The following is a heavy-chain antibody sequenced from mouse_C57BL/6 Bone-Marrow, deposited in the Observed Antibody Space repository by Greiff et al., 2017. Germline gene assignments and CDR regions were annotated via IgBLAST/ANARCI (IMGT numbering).Heavy chain of an antibody. V-gene: IGHV2-6*01. CDR2: IWGVGST. CDR3: ARLLLPDYAMDY. CDR1: GFSLTSYG. J-gene: IGHJ4*01. Sequence: VMLVESGPGLVAPSQSLSITCTVSGFSLTSYGVDWVRQSPGKGLEWLGVIWGVGSTNYNSALKSRLSISKDNSKSQVFLKMNSLQTDDTAMYYCARLLLPDYAMDYWGQGTSVTVSS. D-gene: IGHD1-1*01.